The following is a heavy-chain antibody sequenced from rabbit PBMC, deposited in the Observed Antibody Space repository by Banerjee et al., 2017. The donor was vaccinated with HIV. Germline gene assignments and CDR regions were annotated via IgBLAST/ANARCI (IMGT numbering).Heavy chain of an antibody. V-gene: IGHV1S45*01. Sequence: QEQLEESGGDLVKPEGSLTLTCTASGFSFSNGYDMCWVRQAPGKGLEWIACIYTGGSGDTHYASWAKGRFTFSKTSSTTVTLQMTGLTAADTATYFCARDLAGVIGWNFGLWGQGTLVTVS. J-gene: IGHJ4*01. CDR3: ARDLAGVIGWNFGL. CDR2: IYTGGSGDT. D-gene: IGHD4-1*01. CDR1: GFSFSNGYD.